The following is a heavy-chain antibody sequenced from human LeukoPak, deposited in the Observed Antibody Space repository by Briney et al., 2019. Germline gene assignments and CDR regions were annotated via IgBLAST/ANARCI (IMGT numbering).Heavy chain of an antibody. D-gene: IGHD5-18*01. J-gene: IGHJ6*03. V-gene: IGHV4-39*07. CDR3: ARDWIQLWPRLYMDV. CDR2: IYYSGST. Sequence: SETLSLTCTVSGGSISSSSYYWGWIRQPPGKGLEWIESIYYSGSTYYNPSLKSRVTISVDTSKNQFSLKLSSVTAADTAVYYCARDWIQLWPRLYMDVWGKGTTVTVSS. CDR1: GGSISSSSYY.